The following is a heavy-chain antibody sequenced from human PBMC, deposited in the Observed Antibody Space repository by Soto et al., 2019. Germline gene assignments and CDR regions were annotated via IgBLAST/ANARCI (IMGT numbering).Heavy chain of an antibody. CDR1: GGSISSSSYY. Sequence: SETLSLTCTASGGSISSSSYYWGWIRQPPGKGLEWIGYIYYSGSTNYNPSLKSRVTISVDTSKNQFSLKLSSVTAADTAVYYCAREKNGDDDYWGQGTLVTVSS. D-gene: IGHD4-17*01. CDR3: AREKNGDDDY. V-gene: IGHV4-61*01. J-gene: IGHJ4*02. CDR2: IYYSGST.